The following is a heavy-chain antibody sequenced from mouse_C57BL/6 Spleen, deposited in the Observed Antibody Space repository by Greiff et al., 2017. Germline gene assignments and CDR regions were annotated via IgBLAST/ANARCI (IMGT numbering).Heavy chain of an antibody. J-gene: IGHJ2*01. V-gene: IGHV1-64*01. CDR1: GYTFTSYW. CDR2: IHPNSGST. CDR3: ARVTTVVAFDY. D-gene: IGHD1-1*01. Sequence: QVQLQQPGAELVKPGASVKLSCKASGYTFTSYWMHWVKQRPGQGLEWIGMIHPNSGSTNYNEKFKSKATLTVDKSSSTAYMQLSSLTSEDSAVYYCARVTTVVAFDYWGQGTTLTVYS.